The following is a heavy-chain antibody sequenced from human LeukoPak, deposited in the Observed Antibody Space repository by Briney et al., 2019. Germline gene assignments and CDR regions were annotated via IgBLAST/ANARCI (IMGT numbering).Heavy chain of an antibody. CDR1: GFTFSNYW. CDR3: ARVIAAAGPGDDY. V-gene: IGHV3-7*05. J-gene: IGHJ4*02. CDR2: IKQDGSEK. Sequence: GGSLRLSCAASGFTFSNYWMSWARQASGKGLEWVANIKQDGSEKNYVDSAKGRFTISRDNAKNSLYLQMNSLRVEDTAVYYCARVIAAAGPGDDYWGQGTLVTVSS. D-gene: IGHD6-13*01.